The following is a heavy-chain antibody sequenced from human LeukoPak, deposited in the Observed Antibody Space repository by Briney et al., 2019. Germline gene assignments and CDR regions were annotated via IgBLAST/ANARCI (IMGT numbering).Heavy chain of an antibody. CDR2: INHSGST. Sequence: PSETLSLTCAVYGGSFSGYYWSWIRQPPGKGLEWIREINHSGSTNYNPSLKSRVTISVDTSKNQFSLKLSSVTAADTAVYYCARGRGSGWYEEKFDYWGQGTLVTVSS. J-gene: IGHJ4*02. D-gene: IGHD6-19*01. V-gene: IGHV4-34*01. CDR1: GGSFSGYY. CDR3: ARGRGSGWYEEKFDY.